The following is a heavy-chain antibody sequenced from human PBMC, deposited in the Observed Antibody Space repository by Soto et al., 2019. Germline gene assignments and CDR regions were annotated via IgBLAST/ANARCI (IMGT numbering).Heavy chain of an antibody. CDR2: IDWDDDK. V-gene: IGHV2-70*04. Sequence: GPTLVNPTQTLTLTCTFSGFSLSTSGMRVSWIRQPPGKALEWLARIDWDDDKFYSTSLKTRLTISKDTSKNQVVLTMTNMDPVDTATYYCARTSDSSSGYYYGMDVWGQGTTVTVSS. CDR3: ARTSDSSSGYYYGMDV. D-gene: IGHD6-6*01. J-gene: IGHJ6*02. CDR1: GFSLSTSGMR.